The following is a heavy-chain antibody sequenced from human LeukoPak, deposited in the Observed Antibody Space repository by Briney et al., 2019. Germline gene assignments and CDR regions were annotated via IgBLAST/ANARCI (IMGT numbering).Heavy chain of an antibody. CDR1: GFMFSSYA. CDR2: ISSSGSTI. D-gene: IGHD4-17*01. CDR3: ARVAVTLNFDY. J-gene: IGHJ4*02. Sequence: GGSLRLSCAASGFMFSSYAMGWVRQAPGKGLEWVSYISSSGSTIYYADSVKGRFTISRDNAKNSLYLQMNSLRAEDTAVYYCARVAVTLNFDYWGQGTLVTVSS. V-gene: IGHV3-48*04.